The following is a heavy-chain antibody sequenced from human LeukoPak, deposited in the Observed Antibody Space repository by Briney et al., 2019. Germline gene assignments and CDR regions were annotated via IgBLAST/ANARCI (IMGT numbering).Heavy chain of an antibody. Sequence: GGSLRLSCAASGFTFSSYGMHWVRQAPGKGLEWVAVIWYDGSNKYYAGSVKGRFTISRDNSKNTLYLQMNSLRAEDTAVYYCASGLCSGWYPAFDIWGQGTMVTVSS. CDR3: ASGLCSGWYPAFDI. V-gene: IGHV3-33*01. D-gene: IGHD6-19*01. J-gene: IGHJ3*02. CDR1: GFTFSSYG. CDR2: IWYDGSNK.